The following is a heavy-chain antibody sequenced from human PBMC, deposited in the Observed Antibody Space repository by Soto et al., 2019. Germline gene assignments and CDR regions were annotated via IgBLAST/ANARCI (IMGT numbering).Heavy chain of an antibody. CDR1: GGTFSSYA. V-gene: IGHV1-69*13. CDR2: IIPIFGTA. J-gene: IGHJ5*02. Sequence: GASVKVSCKASGGTFSSYAISWVRQAPGQGLEWMGGIIPIFGTANYAQKFQGRVTITADESTSTAYMELSSLRSEDTAVYYCARRPPLTTVVTSRCNWFDPWGQGTLVTVSS. D-gene: IGHD4-17*01. CDR3: ARRPPLTTVVTSRCNWFDP.